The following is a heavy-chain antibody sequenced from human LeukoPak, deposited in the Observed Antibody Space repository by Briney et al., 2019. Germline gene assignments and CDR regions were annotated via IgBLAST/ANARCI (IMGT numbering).Heavy chain of an antibody. CDR3: ARRNSGMTPPMVAFDI. Sequence: ASETLSLTCTVSGGSISSYYWSWIRQPPGKGLEWIGYIYYSGSTYYNPSLKSRVTISVDTSKNQFSLKLSSVTAADTAVYYCARRNSGMTPPMVAFDIWGQGTMVTVSS. CDR1: GGSISSYY. CDR2: IYYSGST. J-gene: IGHJ3*02. V-gene: IGHV4-59*12. D-gene: IGHD1-26*01.